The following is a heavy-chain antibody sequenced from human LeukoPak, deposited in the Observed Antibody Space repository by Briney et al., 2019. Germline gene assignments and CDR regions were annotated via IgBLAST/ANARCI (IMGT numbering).Heavy chain of an antibody. CDR2: IYYSGST. Sequence: SETLSLTCAVYGGSFSGYYWSWIRQPPGKGLEWIGYIYYSGSTNYDPSLKSRVTISVDTSKNQFSLKLSSVTAADTAVYYCASLTGYSSSWGQGTLVTVSS. J-gene: IGHJ4*02. CDR1: GGSFSGYY. CDR3: ASLTGYSSS. D-gene: IGHD6-13*01. V-gene: IGHV4-59*01.